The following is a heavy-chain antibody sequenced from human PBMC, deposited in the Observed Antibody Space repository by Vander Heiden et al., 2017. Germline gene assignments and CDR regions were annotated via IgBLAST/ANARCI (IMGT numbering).Heavy chain of an antibody. CDR2: ISKSGVST. D-gene: IGHD6-19*01. J-gene: IGHJ4*02. Sequence: EVQLLESGGGLVQPGGSLRLSCAASGFIFKNFAMSWVRQAPGKGLEWVSGISKSGVSTFYADSVMGRFAVSRDNAQNTLDLQMSSLRAEDTAIYYCAKESWVVSGWPHPIDYWGQGALVTVSS. CDR3: AKESWVVSGWPHPIDY. CDR1: GFIFKNFA. V-gene: IGHV3-23*01.